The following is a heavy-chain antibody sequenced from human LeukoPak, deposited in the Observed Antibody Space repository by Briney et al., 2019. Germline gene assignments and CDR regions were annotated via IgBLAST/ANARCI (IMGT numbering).Heavy chain of an antibody. V-gene: IGHV3-53*01. CDR2: IYSNGNT. CDR1: GLTVSSKY. Sequence: GGSLRLSCAASGLTVSSKYMSWVRQAPGKGLEWVSVIYSNGNTHYADSVKGRFTISRDNSKNTLYLQMNSLRVEDTAVYYCARVGGDQVGYWGQGTLVTVSS. CDR3: ARVGGDQVGY. J-gene: IGHJ4*02. D-gene: IGHD4-17*01.